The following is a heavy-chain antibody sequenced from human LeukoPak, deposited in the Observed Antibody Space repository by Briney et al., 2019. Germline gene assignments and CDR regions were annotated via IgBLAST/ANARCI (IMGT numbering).Heavy chain of an antibody. CDR1: GDSVSNDFYY. D-gene: IGHD3-10*01. V-gene: IGHV4-39*01. CDR3: ARHNAPRRVGFDF. CDR2: LSHRGNT. J-gene: IGHJ4*02. Sequence: SETLSLTCTVSGDSVSNDFYYWGWIRQPPGKGLEWVACLSHRGNTWYNPSLESGVTISVDTSKNRFSLNFNSETAADTALYWCARHNAPRRVGFDFWGQGIMVTVSS.